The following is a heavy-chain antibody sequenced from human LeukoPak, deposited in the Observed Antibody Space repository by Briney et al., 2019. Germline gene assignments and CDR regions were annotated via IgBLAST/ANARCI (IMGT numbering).Heavy chain of an antibody. CDR3: ARVPRYSGSYPNWFDP. J-gene: IGHJ5*02. Sequence: PSETLSLTCTVSGGSISSGDYYWSWIRQPPGKGLEWIGYIYYSGSTYYNPSLKSRVTISVDTSKNQFSLKLSSVTAADTAVYYCARVPRYSGSYPNWFDPWGQGTLVTVSS. V-gene: IGHV4-30-4*08. D-gene: IGHD1-26*01. CDR1: GGSISSGDYY. CDR2: IYYSGST.